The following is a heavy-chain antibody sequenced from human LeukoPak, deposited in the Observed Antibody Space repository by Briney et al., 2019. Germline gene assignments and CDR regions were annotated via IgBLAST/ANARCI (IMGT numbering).Heavy chain of an antibody. CDR2: ISTDGSQK. CDR3: AKIVVAGTHYFDY. CDR1: GFTFNSYG. Sequence: GGSLRLSCAASGFTFNSYGMHWVRQAPGKGLEWVAVISTDGSQKFYADSVKGRFTVSRDNSKNTLYLQMSSLRAGDTAVYYCAKIVVAGTHYFDYWGQGTLVTVSP. D-gene: IGHD6-19*01. J-gene: IGHJ4*02. V-gene: IGHV3-30*18.